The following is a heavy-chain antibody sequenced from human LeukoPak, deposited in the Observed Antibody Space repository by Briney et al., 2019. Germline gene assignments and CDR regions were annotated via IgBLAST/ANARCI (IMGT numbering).Heavy chain of an antibody. CDR3: ARVSWSGYSPCFDY. D-gene: IGHD3-3*01. Sequence: SVKVSCKASGGTFSSYAISWVRQAPGQGLEWMGGIIPIFGTANYAQKFQGRVTITADESTSTAYMELGSLRSEDTAVYYCARVSWSGYSPCFDYWGQGTLVTVSS. CDR1: GGTFSSYA. J-gene: IGHJ4*02. CDR2: IIPIFGTA. V-gene: IGHV1-69*13.